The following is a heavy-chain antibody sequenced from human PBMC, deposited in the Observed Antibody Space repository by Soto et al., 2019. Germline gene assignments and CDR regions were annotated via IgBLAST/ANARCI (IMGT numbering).Heavy chain of an antibody. D-gene: IGHD1-26*01. CDR3: ASRVPHGTYGAPYFQH. CDR2: ISFDGTNK. CDR1: GFTFSSHG. Sequence: QVQLVESGGGVVQPEKSLRLSCAASGFTFSSHGMHWVRQAPGKGLEWVAVISFDGTNKYYADSVKGRFTISRDNSKNTLYLQMNSRRAEDTAVYYCASRVPHGTYGAPYFQHWGQGTLVTVS. V-gene: IGHV3-30*03. J-gene: IGHJ1*01.